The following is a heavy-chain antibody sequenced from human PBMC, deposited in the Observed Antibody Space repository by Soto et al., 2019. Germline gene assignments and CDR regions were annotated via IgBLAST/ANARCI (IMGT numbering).Heavy chain of an antibody. CDR1: GGSFTDYY. CDR2: INHSASG. CDR3: ARGEYDSSGLYSWAPLGFDV. Sequence: NPSETLSLTCAVSGGSFTDYYWGWIRQSPGKGLEWIGEINHSASGTYNPSLASRVTILVDTSKKQFSLRLTSVTAADTAMYYCARGEYDSSGLYSWAPLGFDVWGQGTTVTVSS. D-gene: IGHD3-22*01. J-gene: IGHJ6*02. V-gene: IGHV4-34*01.